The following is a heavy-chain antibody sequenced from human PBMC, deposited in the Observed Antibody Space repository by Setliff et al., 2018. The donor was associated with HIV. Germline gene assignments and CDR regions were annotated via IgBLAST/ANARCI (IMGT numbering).Heavy chain of an antibody. V-gene: IGHV1-18*01. CDR1: GYTFISYG. CDR3: ARDQDSGSWLTTYDAFDI. J-gene: IGHJ3*02. D-gene: IGHD1-26*01. Sequence: ASVKVSCKASGYTFISYGIRWVRQAPGQGLEWMGWISAYNGHTKFAQNLKGRVTMTTDTSTSTAYLELRSLRSDDTAVYYCARDQDSGSWLTTYDAFDIWGQGTMVTVSS. CDR2: ISAYNGHT.